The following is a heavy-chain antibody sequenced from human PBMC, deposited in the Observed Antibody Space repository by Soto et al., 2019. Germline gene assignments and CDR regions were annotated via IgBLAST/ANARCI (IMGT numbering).Heavy chain of an antibody. Sequence: QVQLVQSGAEVKKPGSSVKVSCKASGGTFSSYAISWVRQAPGQGLEWMGGIIPIFGTANYAQKFQGRVTITADESTSTAYMELSRLRSEDTVVYYCAGGLVRGVISYYYFGMDVWGQGTTVTVSS. CDR2: IIPIFGTA. J-gene: IGHJ6*02. V-gene: IGHV1-69*12. D-gene: IGHD3-10*01. CDR1: GGTFSSYA. CDR3: AGGLVRGVISYYYFGMDV.